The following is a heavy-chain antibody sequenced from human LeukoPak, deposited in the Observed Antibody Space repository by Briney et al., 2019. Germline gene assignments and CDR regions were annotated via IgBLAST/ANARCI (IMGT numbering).Heavy chain of an antibody. D-gene: IGHD6-19*01. Sequence: GSLRLSCAASGFTFSSYWMHWVRQAPGKGLVWVSRINSDGSTTNYADSVKGRFTISRDNAKNTLYLQMNSLRADDTAVHYCARSRWLDAFDYWGQGTLVTVSS. CDR2: INSDGSTT. CDR3: ARSRWLDAFDY. CDR1: GFTFSSYW. J-gene: IGHJ4*02. V-gene: IGHV3-74*01.